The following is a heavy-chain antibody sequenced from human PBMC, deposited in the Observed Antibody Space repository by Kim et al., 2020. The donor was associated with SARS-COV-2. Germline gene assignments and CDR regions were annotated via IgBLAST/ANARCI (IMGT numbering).Heavy chain of an antibody. CDR1: GGSISSSNYY. CDR2: IYYSGST. V-gene: IGHV4-39*01. Sequence: SETLSLTCTVSGGSISSSNYYWGWIRQPPGKGLEWIGSIYYSGSTYYNTSLKSRVTISVDTSKTQFSLMLTSVTAADTAVYYCARRSGRDYGGAFDYWGQGTLVTVSS. J-gene: IGHJ4*02. D-gene: IGHD4-17*01. CDR3: ARRSGRDYGGAFDY.